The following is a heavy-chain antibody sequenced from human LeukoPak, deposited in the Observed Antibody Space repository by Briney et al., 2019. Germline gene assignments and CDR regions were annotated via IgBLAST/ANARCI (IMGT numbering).Heavy chain of an antibody. CDR3: ARGSSSWYWN. Sequence: GGSLRLSCAASGFTFSSYSMNWVRQAPGKGLEWVSSISSSSSCIYYADSVKGRFTISRDNAKNSLYLQMNSLRAEDTAVYYCARGSSSWYWNWGQGTLVTVSS. J-gene: IGHJ4*02. CDR2: ISSSSSCI. CDR1: GFTFSSYS. V-gene: IGHV3-21*01. D-gene: IGHD6-13*01.